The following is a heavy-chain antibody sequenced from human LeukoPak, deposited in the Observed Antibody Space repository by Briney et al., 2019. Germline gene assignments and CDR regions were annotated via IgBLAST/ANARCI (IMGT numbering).Heavy chain of an antibody. D-gene: IGHD2-15*01. CDR3: ARGRGGDCSGGSCSYYFDY. CDR1: GGSFSGYY. V-gene: IGHV4-34*01. J-gene: IGHJ4*02. Sequence: SETLSLTCAVYGGSFSGYYWSWIRQPPGKGLEWIGEINHSGSTNYNPSLKSRVTISVDTSKNQFSLKLSSVTAADTAVYYCARGRGGDCSGGSCSYYFDYRGQGTLVTVSS. CDR2: INHSGST.